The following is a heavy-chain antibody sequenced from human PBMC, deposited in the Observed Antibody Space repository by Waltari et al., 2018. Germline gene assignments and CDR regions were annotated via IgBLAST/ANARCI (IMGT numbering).Heavy chain of an antibody. D-gene: IGHD2-15*01. CDR1: GGSISSHY. V-gene: IGHV4-59*11. Sequence: QVQLQESGPGLVKPSETLSLTCTVSGGSISSHYWSWIRQPPGKGLEWIGYIYYRWNTNHNPALQMRNTKSVDTSKNQFTLTHSYVTAADTDVYYCARYRSSYKGSGGRYHKGYYFDYWGEGTLVTVSS. J-gene: IGHJ4*02. CDR2: IYYRWNT. CDR3: ARYRSSYKGSGGRYHKGYYFDY.